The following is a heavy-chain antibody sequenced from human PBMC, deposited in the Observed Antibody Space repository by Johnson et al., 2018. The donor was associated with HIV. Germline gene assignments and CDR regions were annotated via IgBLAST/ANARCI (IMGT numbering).Heavy chain of an antibody. Sequence: VQLVESGGGLVQPGGSLRLSCAASGFTFSTYWLSWVRQAPGKGLEWVANIKQDGSEKYYVDSVKGRFTISRDNAKNSLYVQMNSLRVEDTAVYYCAKMSRGRQDAFDIWGQGAMVSVSA. CDR3: AKMSRGRQDAFDI. D-gene: IGHD3-16*01. CDR2: IKQDGSEK. V-gene: IGHV3-7*01. J-gene: IGHJ3*02. CDR1: GFTFSTYW.